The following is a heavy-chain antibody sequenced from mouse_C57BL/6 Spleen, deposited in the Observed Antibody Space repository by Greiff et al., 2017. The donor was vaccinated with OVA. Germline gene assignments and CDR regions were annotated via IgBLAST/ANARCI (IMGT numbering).Heavy chain of an antibody. Sequence: EVKVIESGEGLVKPGGSLKLSCAASGFTFSSYAMSWVRQTPEKRLEWVAYISSGGDYIYYADTVKGRFTISRDNARNTLYLQMSSLKSEDTAMYYCTRGGYYDYDAWFAYWGQGTLVTVSA. CDR2: ISSGGDYI. V-gene: IGHV5-9-1*02. D-gene: IGHD2-4*01. J-gene: IGHJ3*01. CDR3: TRGGYYDYDAWFAY. CDR1: GFTFSSYA.